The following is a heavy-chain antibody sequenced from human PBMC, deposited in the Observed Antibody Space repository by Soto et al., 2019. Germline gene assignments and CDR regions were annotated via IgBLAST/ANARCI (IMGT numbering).Heavy chain of an antibody. Sequence: PGETLKISCKGSGYSFTSYWIGWVRQMPGKGLEWMGIIYPGDSDTRYSPSFQGQVTISADKSISTAYLQWSSLKASDTAMYYCASHSTIFGVVSYYGMDVWGQGITVTVSS. CDR2: IYPGDSDT. D-gene: IGHD3-3*02. J-gene: IGHJ6*02. CDR1: GYSFTSYW. V-gene: IGHV5-51*01. CDR3: ASHSTIFGVVSYYGMDV.